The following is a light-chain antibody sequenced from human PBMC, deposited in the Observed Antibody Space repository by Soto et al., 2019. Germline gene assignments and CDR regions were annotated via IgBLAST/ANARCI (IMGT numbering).Light chain of an antibody. CDR2: EVT. CDR1: SSDVGGYNY. Sequence: QSVLTQPASMSGSPGQSITISCTGTSSDVGGYNYVSWYQQHPGKAPKLMIYEVTNRPSGVSRRFSGSKSGNTASLTISGLQAEDEADYYCSSKRSSSPLVFGGGTQLTVL. V-gene: IGLV2-14*01. CDR3: SSKRSSSPLV. J-gene: IGLJ2*01.